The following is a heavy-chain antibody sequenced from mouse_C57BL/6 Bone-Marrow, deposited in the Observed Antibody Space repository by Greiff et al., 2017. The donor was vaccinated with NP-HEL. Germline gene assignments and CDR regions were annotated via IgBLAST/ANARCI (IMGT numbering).Heavy chain of an antibody. CDR2: IRNKANGYTT. Sequence: DVMLVESGGGLVQPGASLRLSCAASGFTFTDYYMSWVRQPPGKAPEWLALIRNKANGYTTEYTASVQGRFTISSDNSQNIRYRQMNTLRAEDSATYYCVKAVNGSSYYFDYWGQGTTLTVSS. V-gene: IGHV7-4*01. CDR3: VKAVNGSSYYFDY. CDR1: GFTFTDYY. J-gene: IGHJ2*01. D-gene: IGHD1-1*01.